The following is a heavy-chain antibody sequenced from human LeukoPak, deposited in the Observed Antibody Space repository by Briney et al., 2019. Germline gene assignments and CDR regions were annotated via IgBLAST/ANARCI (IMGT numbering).Heavy chain of an antibody. D-gene: IGHD2-2*01. CDR1: GGSISSYY. CDR2: IYTSGST. CDR3: ARDRGYCSSTSCYWVYFDY. J-gene: IGHJ4*02. Sequence: SETLSLTCTVSGGSISSYYWSWIRQPAGKGLEWIGRIYTSGSTNYNPSLKSRVTMSVDTSKNQFSLKLSSVTAADTAVYYRARDRGYCSSTSCYWVYFDYWGQGTLVTVSS. V-gene: IGHV4-4*07.